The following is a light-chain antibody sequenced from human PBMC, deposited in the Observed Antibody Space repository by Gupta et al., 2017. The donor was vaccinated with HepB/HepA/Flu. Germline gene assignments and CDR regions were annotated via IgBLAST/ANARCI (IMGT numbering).Light chain of an antibody. CDR1: QGISSW. CDR3: LQAASLPIT. Sequence: DIQITQSPSSVSASVPDRVTITCLATQGISSWLAWYQQKPGKAPKLLIYAVSRVQSGVPSRFSGSGSGTDFTLTISRLQPEDFATYYCLQAASLPITFGRGTKVEIK. J-gene: IGKJ4*01. V-gene: IGKV1-12*01. CDR2: AVS.